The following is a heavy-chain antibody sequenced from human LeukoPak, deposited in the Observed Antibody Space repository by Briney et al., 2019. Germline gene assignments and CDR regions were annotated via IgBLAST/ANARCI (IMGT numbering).Heavy chain of an antibody. Sequence: GGSLRLSCAASGFTFSNYAMSWVRQVPGKGLEWVSSITTGGGIIHYTDSVKGRFTISRDSSRYTLYLQMHSLRAEDTAVYYCAKDPGGSFDLWGRGTLVTVSS. J-gene: IGHJ2*01. CDR3: AKDPGGSFDL. D-gene: IGHD1-14*01. CDR1: GFTFSNYA. V-gene: IGHV3-23*01. CDR2: ITTGGGII.